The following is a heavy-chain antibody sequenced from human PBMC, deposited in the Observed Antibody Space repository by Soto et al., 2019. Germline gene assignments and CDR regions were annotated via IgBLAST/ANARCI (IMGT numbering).Heavy chain of an antibody. D-gene: IGHD2-21*02. Sequence: ASVKVSCKASGYTFTSYYMHWERQAPGQGLEWMEIINPSGGSTSYAQKFQGRVTMTRDTSTSTVYMELSSLRSEDTAVYYCPRGTNFAYCGGDCPPRDYWGQGTLVTLSS. CDR3: PRGTNFAYCGGDCPPRDY. V-gene: IGHV1-46*01. J-gene: IGHJ4*02. CDR1: GYTFTSYY. CDR2: INPSGGST.